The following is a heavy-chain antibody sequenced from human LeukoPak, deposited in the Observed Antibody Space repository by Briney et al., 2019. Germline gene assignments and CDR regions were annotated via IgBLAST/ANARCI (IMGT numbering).Heavy chain of an antibody. V-gene: IGHV1-69*05. Sequence: GASVKLSCTASGCTFSSYAISWVRQAPGQGLEWMGGIIPIFGTTKYAQKFQGRVTITTDESTSTAYMELSSLRAEDTAVYYCATPSGHYGDYPGGYYYSMDVWGKGTTVTVSS. CDR1: GCTFSSYA. J-gene: IGHJ6*03. D-gene: IGHD4-17*01. CDR2: IIPIFGTT. CDR3: ATPSGHYGDYPGGYYYSMDV.